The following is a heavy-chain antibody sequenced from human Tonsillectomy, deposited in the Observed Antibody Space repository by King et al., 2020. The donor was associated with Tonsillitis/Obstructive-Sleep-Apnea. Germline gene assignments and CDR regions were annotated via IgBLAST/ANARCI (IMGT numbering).Heavy chain of an antibody. D-gene: IGHD1-1*01. CDR3: ARDDRWERAFDY. V-gene: IGHV1-18*01. Sequence: VQLVESGAEVKKPGASVKVSCKASGYTFSSNGISWVRQAPGQGLEWMGWISAYTGNINYAQKFQGRVTMTTDTSTSTAYMELRSLRSDDTAVYYCARDDRWERAFDYWGQGTLVTVSS. CDR1: GYTFSSNG. CDR2: ISAYTGNI. J-gene: IGHJ4*02.